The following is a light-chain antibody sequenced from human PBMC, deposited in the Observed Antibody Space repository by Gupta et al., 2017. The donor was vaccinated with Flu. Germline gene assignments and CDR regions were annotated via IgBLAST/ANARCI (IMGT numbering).Light chain of an antibody. Sequence: EIVMTQSPATRSVSPGERATLSCRASQSVSSNLAWYQQKPGQAPRLLIYGASTRATGIPARFSGSGSGTELTLTISSLQSEDFAVYYCQQYNNWPLTFGQETRLEIK. CDR3: QQYNNWPLT. V-gene: IGKV3-15*01. J-gene: IGKJ5*01. CDR1: QSVSSN. CDR2: GAS.